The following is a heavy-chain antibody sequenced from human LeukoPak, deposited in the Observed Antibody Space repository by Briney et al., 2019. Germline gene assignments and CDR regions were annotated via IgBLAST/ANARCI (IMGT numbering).Heavy chain of an antibody. CDR2: ISSSGSTI. CDR1: GFTFSSYE. Sequence: PGGSLRLSCAASGFTFSSYEMNWVRQAPGKGLEWVSCISSSGSTIYYADSVKGRFTISRDNAKNSLYLQMNSLRAEDTAVYYCASGWDYGDYLDYWGQGTLVTVCS. V-gene: IGHV3-48*03. J-gene: IGHJ4*02. CDR3: ASGWDYGDYLDY. D-gene: IGHD4-17*01.